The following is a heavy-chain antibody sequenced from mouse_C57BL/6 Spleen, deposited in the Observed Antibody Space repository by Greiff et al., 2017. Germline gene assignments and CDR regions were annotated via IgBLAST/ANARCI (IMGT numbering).Heavy chain of an antibody. CDR2: INPGSGGT. CDR1: GYAFTNYL. Sequence: QVQLQQSGAELVRPGTSVKVSCKASGYAFTNYLIEWVKQRPGQGLEWIGVINPGSGGTNYNEKFKGKATLTADKSSSTAYMQLSSLTSEDSAVYFCARGTYANPYFDYWGQGTTLTVSS. V-gene: IGHV1-54*01. D-gene: IGHD2-10*02. CDR3: ARGTYANPYFDY. J-gene: IGHJ2*01.